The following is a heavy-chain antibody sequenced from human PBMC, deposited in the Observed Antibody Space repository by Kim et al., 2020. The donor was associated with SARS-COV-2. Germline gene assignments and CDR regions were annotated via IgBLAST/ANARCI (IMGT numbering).Heavy chain of an antibody. Sequence: SETLSLTCTVSGGSISSYYWSWIRQPPGKGLEWIGYIYYSGSTNYNPSLKSRVTISVDTSKNQFSLQLSSVTAADTAVYYCARVATTNQGYCSGGSCYGGAFDIWGQGTMVTVSS. CDR1: GGSISSYY. V-gene: IGHV4-59*01. J-gene: IGHJ3*02. CDR3: ARVATTNQGYCSGGSCYGGAFDI. CDR2: IYYSGST. D-gene: IGHD2-15*01.